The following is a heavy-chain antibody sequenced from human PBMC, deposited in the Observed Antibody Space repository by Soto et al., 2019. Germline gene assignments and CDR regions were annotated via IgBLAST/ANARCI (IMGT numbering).Heavy chain of an antibody. CDR1: GGSISSDIHY. D-gene: IGHD3-10*01. CDR2: IYYSGNI. J-gene: IGHJ3*02. V-gene: IGHV4-39*01. Sequence: QLQLQESGPGLVKPSETLSLTCTVSGGSISSDIHYWGWIRQPPGKGLEWIGTIYYSGNIYNNPSLRSRVTITMETSKNQFSLGLTSVTAADTAVYYCARHTDCGSGSSCLGSDNMDTDAFDIWGQGTMVTVS. CDR3: ARHTDCGSGSSCLGSDNMDTDAFDI.